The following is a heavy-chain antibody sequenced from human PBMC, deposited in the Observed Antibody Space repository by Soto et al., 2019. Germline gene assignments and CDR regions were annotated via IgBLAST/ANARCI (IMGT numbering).Heavy chain of an antibody. CDR1: GFTFSSYG. Sequence: GGSLRLSCAASGFTFSSYGMHWVRQAPGKGLEWVAVISYDGSNKYYADSVKGRFTISRDNSKNTLYLQMNSLRAEDTAVYYCAKPRQWPVLGAFDIWGQGTMVTVSS. CDR2: ISYDGSNK. J-gene: IGHJ3*02. D-gene: IGHD6-19*01. V-gene: IGHV3-30*18. CDR3: AKPRQWPVLGAFDI.